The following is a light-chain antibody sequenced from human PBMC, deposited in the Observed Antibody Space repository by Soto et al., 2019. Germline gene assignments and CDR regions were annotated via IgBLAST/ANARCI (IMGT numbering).Light chain of an antibody. CDR3: QQFSSYPLT. V-gene: IGKV3-20*01. CDR1: QTVRNNY. Sequence: EFVLTQSPGTLSLSPGERATLSCRASQTVRNNYLAWYQQKPGQAPRLLIYDASSRATGIPDRFSGGGSGTDFTLTISRLGPEEFAVYYCQQFSSYPLTFGGGTKVEIK. J-gene: IGKJ4*01. CDR2: DAS.